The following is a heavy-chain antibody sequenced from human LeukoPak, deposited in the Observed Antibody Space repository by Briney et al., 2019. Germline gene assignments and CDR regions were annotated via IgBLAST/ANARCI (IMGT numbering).Heavy chain of an antibody. V-gene: IGHV4-30-2*01. D-gene: IGHD3-22*01. Sequence: PSQTLSLTCTVSGGSTSSGDYYWSWIRQPPGKGLEWIGYIYHSGRTFYIPSLKSRVTISVDRSKNQFSLKLNSVTAADTAVYYCANFDSSAYHYWGQGTLVTVSS. CDR3: ANFDSSAYHY. CDR1: GGSTSSGDYY. CDR2: IYHSGRT. J-gene: IGHJ4*02.